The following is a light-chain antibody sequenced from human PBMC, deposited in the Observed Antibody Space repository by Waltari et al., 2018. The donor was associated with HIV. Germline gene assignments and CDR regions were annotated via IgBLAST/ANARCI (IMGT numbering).Light chain of an antibody. CDR2: TAS. CDR3: LQTYSFPFT. J-gene: IGKJ2*01. CDR1: QGINTY. V-gene: IGKV1-39*01. Sequence: DIQMTQSPSSLSASIGDRVTITCRASQGINTYLSWDQQKPGKAPRLLIHTASSLHAGVPSRFSGSRSGTNFTLTISSLQPEDFATYYCLQTYSFPFTFGHGATVDIK.